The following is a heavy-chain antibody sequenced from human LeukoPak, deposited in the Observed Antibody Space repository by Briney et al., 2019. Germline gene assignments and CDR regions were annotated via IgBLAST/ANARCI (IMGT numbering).Heavy chain of an antibody. D-gene: IGHD2-15*01. CDR1: GFTFGDYG. J-gene: IGHJ4*02. V-gene: IGHV3-49*04. Sequence: GGSLRLSCTASGFTFGDYGMSWVRQAPGKGLEWVGFIRSRAYGETTDYAASVKGRFIISRGDSKTIAYLQMNSPTAEDTAVYYCTRVVVTQRWSFDYWGQGTLVTVSS. CDR2: IRSRAYGETT. CDR3: TRVVVTQRWSFDY.